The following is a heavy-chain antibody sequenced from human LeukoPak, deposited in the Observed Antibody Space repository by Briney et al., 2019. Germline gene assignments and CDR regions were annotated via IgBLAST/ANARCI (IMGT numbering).Heavy chain of an antibody. D-gene: IGHD3-10*01. J-gene: IGHJ4*02. V-gene: IGHV1-18*01. CDR1: GYTFSNYG. Sequence: ASVTVSYKPSGYTFSNYGVSWVRQAPGQGLEGMGWISAYNGHTNYAQNLQGRVTMTTDTSTSTVYMELRSVRSDDTAVYYCARVDGSGSPYYFDYWGQGTLVTVSS. CDR2: ISAYNGHT. CDR3: ARVDGSGSPYYFDY.